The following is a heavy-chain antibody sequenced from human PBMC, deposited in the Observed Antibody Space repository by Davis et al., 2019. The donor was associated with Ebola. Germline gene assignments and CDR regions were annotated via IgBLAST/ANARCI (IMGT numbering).Heavy chain of an antibody. Sequence: GGSLRLSCAASRFTFSSFGMHWVRRAPGKGLEWVAVISYDGSKKYYADSVKGRFTISRDNSKNTLYLQMNSLRAEDTAVYYCAKDATVTLDSWGQGTLVTVSS. D-gene: IGHD4-17*01. CDR1: RFTFSSFG. J-gene: IGHJ4*02. CDR3: AKDATVTLDS. V-gene: IGHV3-30*18. CDR2: ISYDGSKK.